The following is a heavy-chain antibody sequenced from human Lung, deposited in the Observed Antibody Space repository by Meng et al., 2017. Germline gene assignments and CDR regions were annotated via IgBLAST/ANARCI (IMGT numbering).Heavy chain of an antibody. CDR1: GYTFTSYD. D-gene: IGHD5-18*01. V-gene: IGHV1-8*03. CDR2: MNPNSGNT. CDR3: ARENKIQLWNDAFDI. Sequence: ASVKVSYKASGYTFTSYDINWVRQATGQGLEWMGWMNPNSGNTGYAQKFQGRVTITRNTSISTAYMELSSLRSEDTAVYYCARENKIQLWNDAFDIWGQGTMVTVSS. J-gene: IGHJ3*02.